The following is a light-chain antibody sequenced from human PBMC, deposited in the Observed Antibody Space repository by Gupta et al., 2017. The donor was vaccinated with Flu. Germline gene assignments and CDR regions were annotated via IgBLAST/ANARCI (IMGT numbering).Light chain of an antibody. V-gene: IGKV3-15*01. Sequence: EIVMTQSPATLSVSPGERATLPCRASQSVGFNLAWYQQKPGQAPRLLIYGASTRATGIPARFSGSGSGTEFTLTIISLQSEDSAVYYCQQYNKWPPVTFGQGTRLEIK. CDR2: GAS. J-gene: IGKJ5*01. CDR3: QQYNKWPPVT. CDR1: QSVGFN.